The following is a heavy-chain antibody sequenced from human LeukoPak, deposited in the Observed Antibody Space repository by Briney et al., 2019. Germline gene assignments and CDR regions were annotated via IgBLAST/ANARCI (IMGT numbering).Heavy chain of an antibody. D-gene: IGHD1-26*01. J-gene: IGHJ3*02. CDR3: AKSRWETYAVRAFDI. V-gene: IGHV3-23*01. Sequence: GGSLRLSCAASGFTFNNYAMSWVRQAPGQGLEWVSAISGGSSTYYADSVKGRFTISRDNSKNALYLQMHSLRAEDTAVYYCAKSRWETYAVRAFDIWGQGTMVTVSS. CDR1: GFTFNNYA. CDR2: ISGGSST.